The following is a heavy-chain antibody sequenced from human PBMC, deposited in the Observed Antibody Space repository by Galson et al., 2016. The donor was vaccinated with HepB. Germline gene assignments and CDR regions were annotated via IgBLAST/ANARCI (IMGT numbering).Heavy chain of an antibody. Sequence: SLRLSCAASGFTISNYVMTWVRQAPGMGLEWVSGISTTGSTTYYADSVKGRLTISRDNSKNTLYLQMSGLRADDTAVYYCAKTPKKGENGGLLNYWGQGILVTVSS. V-gene: IGHV3-23*01. CDR3: AKTPKKGENGGLLNY. CDR2: ISTTGSTT. J-gene: IGHJ1*01. CDR1: GFTISNYV. D-gene: IGHD2-15*01.